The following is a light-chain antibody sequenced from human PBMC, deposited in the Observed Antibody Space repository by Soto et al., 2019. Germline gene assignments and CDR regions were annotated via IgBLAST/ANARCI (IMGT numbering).Light chain of an antibody. CDR2: DAS. CDR3: LQYNGYSRT. J-gene: IGKJ1*01. V-gene: IGKV1-5*01. CDR1: QSISTW. Sequence: DIQMTQSPSTVSASVGDRVTITCRASQSISTWLAWYQQKPGKAPNLLIYDASRLKSGVPPRFSGSGSGTEFTLTITSLQPEDFATYYCLQYNGYSRTFGQGTKVDIK.